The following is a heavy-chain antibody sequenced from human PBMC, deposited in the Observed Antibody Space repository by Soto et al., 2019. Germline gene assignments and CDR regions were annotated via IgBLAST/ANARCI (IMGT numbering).Heavy chain of an antibody. CDR3: AKGVTYYDFWSGYYTFDY. V-gene: IGHV3-23*01. D-gene: IGHD3-3*01. J-gene: IGHJ4*02. Sequence: GGSLRLSCAASGFTFSSYVMSWVRQAPGKGLEWVSAISGSGGSTYYADSVKGRFTISRDNSKNTLYLQMNSLRAEDTAVYYCAKGVTYYDFWSGYYTFDYWGQGTLVTVSS. CDR1: GFTFSSYV. CDR2: ISGSGGST.